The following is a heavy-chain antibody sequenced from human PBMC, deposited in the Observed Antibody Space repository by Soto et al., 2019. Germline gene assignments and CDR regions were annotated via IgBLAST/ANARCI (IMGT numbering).Heavy chain of an antibody. D-gene: IGHD3-9*01. J-gene: IGHJ6*02. CDR1: GYTFTSYG. CDR3: ARDFEGKQGLGYYYYYGMDV. Sequence: ASLTVSCKSSGYTFTSYGSSCVQPAPAQGLELMGWISAYNGNTNYAQKLQGRVTMTTDTSTSTAYMELRSLRSDDTAVYYCARDFEGKQGLGYYYYYGMDVWGQGTTVTVSS. V-gene: IGHV1-18*04. CDR2: ISAYNGNT.